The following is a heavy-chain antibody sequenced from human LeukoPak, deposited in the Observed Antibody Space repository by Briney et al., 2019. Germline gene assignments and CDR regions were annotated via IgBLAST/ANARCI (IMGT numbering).Heavy chain of an antibody. CDR2: ISSSSGHI. J-gene: IGHJ4*02. Sequence: PGGSLRLSCAASGFTFNRYSMNWVRQAPGKGLEWVSSISSSSGHIYYADSVKGRFTISRDNAKNSVFLQMNSLRAEDTAVYHCAGGSSTSSYYFDYWGQGTLVTVSS. V-gene: IGHV3-21*06. D-gene: IGHD6-6*01. CDR1: GFTFNRYS. CDR3: AGGSSTSSYYFDY.